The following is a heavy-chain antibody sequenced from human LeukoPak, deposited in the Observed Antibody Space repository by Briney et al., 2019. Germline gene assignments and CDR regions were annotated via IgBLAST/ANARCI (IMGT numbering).Heavy chain of an antibody. CDR2: ISGSGGST. CDR3: AKASYYDSSGYLPPNFDY. Sequence: PGGSLRLSCAASGFTFSSYAMSWVRQAPGKGLEWVSAISGSGGSTYYADSVKGRFTISRDNSKNTLYLQMNSLRAEDTAVYYCAKASYYDSSGYLPPNFDYWGQGTLVTVSS. J-gene: IGHJ4*02. D-gene: IGHD3-22*01. CDR1: GFTFSSYA. V-gene: IGHV3-23*01.